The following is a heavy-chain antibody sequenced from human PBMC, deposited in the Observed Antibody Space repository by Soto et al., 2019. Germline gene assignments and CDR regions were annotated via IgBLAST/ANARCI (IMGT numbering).Heavy chain of an antibody. CDR1: GFTFSNYA. V-gene: IGHV3-23*01. Sequence: EVQILQSGGGLEQPGGSLRLSCAASGFTFSNYAMSWIRQAPGKGLEWVSTIRETGTTYYADSVRGRFATSRDNSETTLSLQTSSLRAEDTAVYYCAKQQMGVIRALDYWGQGTLVTVSS. CDR2: IRETGTT. D-gene: IGHD1-26*01. J-gene: IGHJ4*02. CDR3: AKQQMGVIRALDY.